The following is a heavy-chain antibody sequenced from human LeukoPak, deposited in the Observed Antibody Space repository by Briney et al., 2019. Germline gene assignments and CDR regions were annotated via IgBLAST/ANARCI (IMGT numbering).Heavy chain of an antibody. CDR1: GFTFSGAW. CDR2: IREDGTEK. V-gene: IGHV3-7*01. Sequence: GGSLRLSCTASGFTFSGAWMTCVRQAPGKGLEWVANIREDGTEKNYVDSVKGRFTISRDNAKNSLFLQTSNLRDDDTAIYYCARHVGISFWGQGTLVIVSS. D-gene: IGHD7-27*01. J-gene: IGHJ4*02. CDR3: ARHVGISF.